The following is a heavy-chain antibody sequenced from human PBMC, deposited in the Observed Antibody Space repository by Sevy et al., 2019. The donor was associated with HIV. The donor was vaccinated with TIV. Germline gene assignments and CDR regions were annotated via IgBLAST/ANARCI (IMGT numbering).Heavy chain of an antibody. V-gene: IGHV3-48*03. Sequence: GGSLRLSCTASGFTFSSYEMNWVRQAPGKGLEWVSYISNSGSNIHYSDSVKGRFTISRDNAKNSLYLQMNSLRAEVTAVYYCARDFAPSATTGPHFDYWGQGTLVTVSS. CDR2: ISNSGSNI. J-gene: IGHJ4*02. CDR3: ARDFAPSATTGPHFDY. CDR1: GFTFSSYE. D-gene: IGHD4-17*01.